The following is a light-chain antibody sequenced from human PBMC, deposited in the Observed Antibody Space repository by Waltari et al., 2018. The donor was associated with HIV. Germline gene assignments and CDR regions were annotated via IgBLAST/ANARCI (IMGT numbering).Light chain of an antibody. CDR3: SSYTSSSTVV. CDR2: EVN. Sequence: QSALTQPASVSGSPGQSITISCTGTSSDAGGYNYVSWYQQHPGKAPKFMIYEVNNRPSGVSNRFSGSKSGNTASLTISGLQAEDEADYYCSSYTSSSTVVFGGGTKLTVL. CDR1: SSDAGGYNY. V-gene: IGLV2-14*01. J-gene: IGLJ2*01.